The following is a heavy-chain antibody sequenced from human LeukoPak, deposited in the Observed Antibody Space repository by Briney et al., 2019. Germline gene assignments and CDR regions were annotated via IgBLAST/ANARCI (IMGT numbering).Heavy chain of an antibody. Sequence: SVKVSCKASGGTFSSYAISWVRQAPGQGLEWMGGIIPIFGTANYAQKFQGRVTITADDSTSTAYMELSSLRSEDTAVYYCARAGCSSTSCYQAMDVWGKGTTVTVSS. CDR2: IIPIFGTA. D-gene: IGHD2-2*01. CDR3: ARAGCSSTSCYQAMDV. V-gene: IGHV1-69*13. CDR1: GGTFSSYA. J-gene: IGHJ6*03.